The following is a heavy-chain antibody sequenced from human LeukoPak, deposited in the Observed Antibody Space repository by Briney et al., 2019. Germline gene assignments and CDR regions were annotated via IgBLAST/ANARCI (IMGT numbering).Heavy chain of an antibody. CDR3: AKFYSSAWYWFDY. Sequence: PGGSLRLSCAASGFTFSSYAMSCVRQAPGKGLEWVSAISGSGGSTYYADSVKGRFTISRDNSKNTLYLQMNSLRAEDTAVYYCAKFYSSAWYWFDYWGQGTLVTVSS. J-gene: IGHJ4*02. V-gene: IGHV3-23*01. CDR2: ISGSGGST. CDR1: GFTFSSYA. D-gene: IGHD6-19*01.